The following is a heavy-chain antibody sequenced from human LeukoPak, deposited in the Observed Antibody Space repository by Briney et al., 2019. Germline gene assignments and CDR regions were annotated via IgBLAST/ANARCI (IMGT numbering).Heavy chain of an antibody. V-gene: IGHV3-7*01. CDR2: IKQDGSEK. Sequence: GGSLRLSCAASGFTLSSYWMSWVRQAPGKGLEWVANIKQDGSEKDYVDSVKGRFTISGDNAKNSLYLQMNSLRAEDTAVYYCAGYSRSSGWFDPWGQGTLVTVSS. CDR1: GFTLSSYW. CDR3: AGYSRSSGWFDP. J-gene: IGHJ5*02. D-gene: IGHD6-6*01.